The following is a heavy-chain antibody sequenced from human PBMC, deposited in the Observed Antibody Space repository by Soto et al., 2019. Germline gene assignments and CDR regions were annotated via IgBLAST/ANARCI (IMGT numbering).Heavy chain of an antibody. D-gene: IGHD6-19*01. CDR1: GYTFTGYY. V-gene: IGHV1-2*02. Sequence: GASVKVSCKASGYTFTGYYVLWVRQAPGQGPECMGWINPYTGGTNYAQKFQGRVTMTRDTSISTAYMELSKLISADTAGYYCARGFSSVSMDAWGQGTTVTVSS. CDR3: ARGFSSVSMDA. J-gene: IGHJ6*02. CDR2: INPYTGGT.